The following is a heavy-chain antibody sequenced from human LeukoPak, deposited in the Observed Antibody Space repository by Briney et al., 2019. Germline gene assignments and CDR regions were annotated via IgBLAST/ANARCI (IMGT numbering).Heavy chain of an antibody. Sequence: PSETLSLTCTVSGGSISSYYWSWIRQPPGKGLEWIGYIYYSGNTNYNPSLKSRVTISVDRSKNQFSLRLSSVTAADTAVYYYARTEQVWLSFDYWGQGTLVTVSS. CDR2: IYYSGNT. V-gene: IGHV4-59*01. CDR1: GGSISSYY. D-gene: IGHD1/OR15-1a*01. J-gene: IGHJ4*02. CDR3: ARTEQVWLSFDY.